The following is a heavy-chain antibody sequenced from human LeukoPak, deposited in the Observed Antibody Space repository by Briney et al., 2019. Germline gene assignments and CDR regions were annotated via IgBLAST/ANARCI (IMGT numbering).Heavy chain of an antibody. CDR3: ARGHYDILTGNYKWTPDY. CDR1: GFTSSK. D-gene: IGHD3-9*01. V-gene: IGHV3-21*06. CDR2: IHSGGSDV. J-gene: IGHJ4*02. Sequence: GGSLRLSCAASGFTSSKMNWVRQAPGRGLEWVSSIHSGGSDVYYADSVKGRFTVSRDNAKNSLFLQMNSLRAEDTALYCCARGHYDILTGNYKWTPDYWGQGTLVTVSS.